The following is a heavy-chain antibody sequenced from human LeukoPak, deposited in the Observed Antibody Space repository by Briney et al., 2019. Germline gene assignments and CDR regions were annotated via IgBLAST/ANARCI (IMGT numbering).Heavy chain of an antibody. Sequence: GASVKVSCKASGFTFTSSAMQWVRQARGQRLEWIGWIVVGSGNTNYAQKFQERVTITRDMSTSTAYMELSSLRSEDTAVYYCAASHGELLRSDAFDIWGQGTMVTVSS. CDR3: AASHGELLRSDAFDI. CDR1: GFTFTSSA. D-gene: IGHD3-10*01. V-gene: IGHV1-58*02. CDR2: IVVGSGNT. J-gene: IGHJ3*02.